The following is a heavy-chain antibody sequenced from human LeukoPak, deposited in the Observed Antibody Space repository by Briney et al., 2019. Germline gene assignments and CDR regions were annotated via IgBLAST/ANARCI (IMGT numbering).Heavy chain of an antibody. CDR3: AREVRDIVVVPAAKYYHYYGMDV. Sequence: SVKVSCKASGGTFSSYAISWVRQAPGQGLEWMGGIIPIFGTANYAQKFQGRVTITADESTSTAYMELSSLRSEDTAVYYCAREVRDIVVVPAAKYYHYYGMDVWGKGTTVTVSS. D-gene: IGHD2-2*01. CDR1: GGTFSSYA. V-gene: IGHV1-69*01. J-gene: IGHJ6*04. CDR2: IIPIFGTA.